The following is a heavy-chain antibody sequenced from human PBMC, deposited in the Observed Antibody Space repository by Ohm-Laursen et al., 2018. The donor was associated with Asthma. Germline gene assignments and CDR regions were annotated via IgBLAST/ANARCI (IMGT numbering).Heavy chain of an antibody. CDR3: AKDSSEVVAADEY. V-gene: IGHV3-23*01. J-gene: IGHJ4*02. Sequence: SLRLSCTASGFTFNTYAMAWVRQAPGKGLEWVSTTGGSTTSTFYADSVKGRFTISRDNPRNTLYLQMNSLRAEDTAVYYCAKDSSEVVAADEYWGQGTLVTVSS. D-gene: IGHD2-15*01. CDR1: GFTFNTYA. CDR2: TGGSTTST.